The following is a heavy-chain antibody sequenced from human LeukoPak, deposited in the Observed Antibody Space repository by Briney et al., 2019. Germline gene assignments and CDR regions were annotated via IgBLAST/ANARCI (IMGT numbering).Heavy chain of an antibody. V-gene: IGHV1-69*13. CDR2: IIPIFGTA. Sequence: SVKVSCKASGGTFSSYAISWVRQAPGQGLEWMGGIIPIFGTANYAQKFQGRVTITADESTSTAYMELSSLRSEDTAVYYCARDEGRGCSSTSCYAVVQHWARAPWSPSPQ. CDR1: GGTFSSYA. J-gene: IGHJ1*01. D-gene: IGHD2-2*01. CDR3: ARDEGRGCSSTSCYAVVQH.